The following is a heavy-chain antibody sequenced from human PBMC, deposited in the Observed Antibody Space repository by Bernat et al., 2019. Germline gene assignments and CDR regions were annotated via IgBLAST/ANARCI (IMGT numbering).Heavy chain of an antibody. J-gene: IGHJ4*02. D-gene: IGHD3-3*01. V-gene: IGHV3-7*03. CDR1: GFTFSNYW. Sequence: EVQLVESGGGLVQPGGSLRLSCVASGFTFSNYWMSWVRQAPGKGLKWVANIKEDGSEEYYVDSVKGRFTISRDNAESSLFLQMNSLRVEDTAVYYCASGTTVWGGYSLWGQGTLVTVSS. CDR2: IKEDGSEE. CDR3: ASGTTVWGGYSL.